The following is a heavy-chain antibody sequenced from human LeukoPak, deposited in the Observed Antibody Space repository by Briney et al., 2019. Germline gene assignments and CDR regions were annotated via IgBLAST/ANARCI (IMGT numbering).Heavy chain of an antibody. CDR2: ISISANT. CDR3: AKDRDSTGLFQHRDY. J-gene: IGHJ4*02. Sequence: GGSLRLSCAASGFTFCRYAMNWVRQAPGKGLEWVSTISISANTHYADSVKGRFTISRDNSKSTLYLQMNSLRAEDTAIYYCAKDRDSTGLFQHRDYWGQGTQVTISS. CDR1: GFTFCRYA. D-gene: IGHD6-19*01. V-gene: IGHV3-23*01.